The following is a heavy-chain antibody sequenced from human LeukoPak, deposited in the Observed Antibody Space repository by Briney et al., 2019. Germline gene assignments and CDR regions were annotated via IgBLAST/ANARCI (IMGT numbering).Heavy chain of an antibody. CDR1: GFTFSSYA. CDR2: ISGIGGST. CDR3: TTAYYYDSSRGKAFDI. V-gene: IGHV3-23*01. D-gene: IGHD3-22*01. J-gene: IGHJ3*02. Sequence: PGGSLRLSCAASGFTFSSYAMSWVRQAPGKGLEWVSAISGIGGSTYYAGSVKGRFTISRDNSKNTLYLQMNSLKTEDTAVYYCTTAYYYDSSRGKAFDIWGQGTMVTVSS.